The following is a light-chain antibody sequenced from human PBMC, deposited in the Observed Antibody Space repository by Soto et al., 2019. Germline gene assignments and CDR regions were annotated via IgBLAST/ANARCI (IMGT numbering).Light chain of an antibody. V-gene: IGKV1-5*03. J-gene: IGKJ1*01. CDR1: QSISSW. Sequence: IQMTQSPSTLSASVGDRITITWRASQSISSWLAWYQKKPGKPPKFLIHKSSSLESGVPARFSASASETEVPIPISSLQHDDFETYYYQQYNSYPLTFGQGTKVEIK. CDR2: KSS. CDR3: QQYNSYPLT.